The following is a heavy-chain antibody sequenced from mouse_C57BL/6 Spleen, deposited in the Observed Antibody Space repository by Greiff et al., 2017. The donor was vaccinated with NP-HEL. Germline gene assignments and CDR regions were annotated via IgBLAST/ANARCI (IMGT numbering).Heavy chain of an antibody. J-gene: IGHJ1*03. Sequence: EVMLVESEGGLVQPGSSMKLSCTASGFTFSDYYMAWVRQVPEKGLEWVANINYDGSSTYYLDSLKSRFIISRDNAKNILYLQMSSLKSEDTATYYCARERGTWYFDVWGTGTTVTVSS. CDR2: INYDGSST. CDR1: GFTFSDYY. V-gene: IGHV5-16*01. CDR3: ARERGTWYFDV. D-gene: IGHD3-3*01.